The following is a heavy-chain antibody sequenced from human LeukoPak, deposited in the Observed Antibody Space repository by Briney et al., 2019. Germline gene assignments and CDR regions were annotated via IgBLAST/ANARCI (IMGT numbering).Heavy chain of an antibody. CDR2: IYYSGST. V-gene: IGHV4-59*01. CDR1: GGSISSYY. Sequence: PSETLSLTCTVSGGSISSYYWSWIRQPPGKGLEWIGYIYYSGSTNYNPSLKSRVTISVDTSKNQFSLKLSSVTAADTAVYYCARAHLGDGHNYWYYYYYMDVWGKGTTVTVSS. CDR3: ARAHLGDGHNYWYYYYYMDV. D-gene: IGHD5-24*01. J-gene: IGHJ6*03.